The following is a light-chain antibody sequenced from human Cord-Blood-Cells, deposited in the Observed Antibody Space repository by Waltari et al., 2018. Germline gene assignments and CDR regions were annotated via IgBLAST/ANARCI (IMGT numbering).Light chain of an antibody. CDR2: GAS. CDR1: QSVSGSY. V-gene: IGKV3-20*01. Sequence: EIVLTQSPGTLSLSPGERANLSCRASQSVSGSYLAWYQQKPGQAPRLLIYGASSSATGIPDRFSGSGSGTDFTLTISRLEPEDFAVYYCQQYGSSPTFGQGTKVEIK. J-gene: IGKJ1*01. CDR3: QQYGSSPT.